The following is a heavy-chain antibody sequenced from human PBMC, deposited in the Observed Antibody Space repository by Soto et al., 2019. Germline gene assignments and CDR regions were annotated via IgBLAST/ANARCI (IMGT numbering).Heavy chain of an antibody. CDR1: GFTFSSYG. V-gene: IGHV3-30*18. CDR2: ISSDGNTK. CDR3: AKEVAVAGDFDY. J-gene: IGHJ4*01. D-gene: IGHD6-19*01. Sequence: SGWSLRLSCVASGFTFSSYGIHLVRQAPGKGLEWVAVISSDGNTKYYADSVKGRFTISRDNSKNTLYLQMDSLRPEDTAVYYCAKEVAVAGDFDYWGLGTMVTVSS.